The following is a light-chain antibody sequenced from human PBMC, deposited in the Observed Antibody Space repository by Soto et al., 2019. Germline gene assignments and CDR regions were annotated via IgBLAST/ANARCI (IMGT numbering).Light chain of an antibody. CDR3: QQYNNWPLT. CDR2: GAS. CDR1: QSVSSN. J-gene: IGKJ5*01. V-gene: IGKV3-15*01. Sequence: IVRTQSPGTRSVSPGVRATVSCRASQSVSSNLAWYQQKPGQAPRLLIYGASSRATGIPVRFSGSGSGTEFTLTISSLQSEDFAVYYCQQYNNWPLTFGQGTRLEIK.